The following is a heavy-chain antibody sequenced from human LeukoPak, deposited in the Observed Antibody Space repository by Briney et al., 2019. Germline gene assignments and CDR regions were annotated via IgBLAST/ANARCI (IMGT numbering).Heavy chain of an antibody. CDR1: GGTFSSYA. V-gene: IGHV1-69*05. CDR2: IIPIFGTA. D-gene: IGHD6-13*01. J-gene: IGHJ3*02. CDR3: ARGYQAAFDI. Sequence: SVKVSCKASGGTFSSYAISWVRQAPGQGLEWMGGIIPIFGTANYAQKFQGRVTITTDESTSTAYMELSRLTSDDTAVYYCARGYQAAFDIWGQGTMVTVSS.